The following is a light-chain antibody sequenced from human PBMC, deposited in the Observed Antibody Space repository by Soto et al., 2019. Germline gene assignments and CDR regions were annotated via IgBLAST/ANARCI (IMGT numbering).Light chain of an antibody. Sequence: DIQMTQSPSTLPASVGDRVTITCRASQGISTWLAWYQQKPGKAPKLLIYKASSLESGVPSRFSGSGSGTEFTLTINSLQADDFATYYCQQHNSFSITFGQGTRLEI. J-gene: IGKJ5*01. CDR1: QGISTW. CDR3: QQHNSFSIT. V-gene: IGKV1-5*03. CDR2: KAS.